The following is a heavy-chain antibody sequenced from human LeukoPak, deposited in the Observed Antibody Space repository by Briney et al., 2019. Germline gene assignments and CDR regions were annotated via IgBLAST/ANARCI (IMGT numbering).Heavy chain of an antibody. CDR2: IYPGDSDT. CDR3: ARGGEVPAFRVSWFDP. D-gene: IGHD2-2*01. J-gene: IGHJ5*02. V-gene: IGHV5-51*01. CDR1: GYSFTSYW. Sequence: GESLKISFKGSGYSFTSYWIGWVRQMPGKGLEWMGIIYPGDSDTRYSPSFQGQVTISADKSISTAYLQWSSLKASDTAMYYCARGGEVPAFRVSWFDPWGQGTLVTVSS.